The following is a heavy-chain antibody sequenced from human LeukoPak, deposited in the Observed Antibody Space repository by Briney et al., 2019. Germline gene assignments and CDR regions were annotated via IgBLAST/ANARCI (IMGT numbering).Heavy chain of an antibody. CDR2: ISGSGGST. V-gene: IGHV3-23*01. CDR3: AKLDTAMFDY. CDR1: GFTFSSYW. Sequence: PGGSLRLSCAASGFTFSSYWMSWVRQAPGKGLEWVSAISGSGGSTYYADSVKGRFTISRDNSKNTLYLQMNSLRAEDTAVYYWAKLDTAMFDYWGQGTLVTVSS. D-gene: IGHD5-18*01. J-gene: IGHJ4*02.